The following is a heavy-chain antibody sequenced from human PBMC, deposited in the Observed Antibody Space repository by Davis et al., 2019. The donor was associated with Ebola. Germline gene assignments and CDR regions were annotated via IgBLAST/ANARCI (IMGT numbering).Heavy chain of an antibody. Sequence: GESLKISCKGSGYSFTSYWIGWVRQMPGKGLEWMGIIYPGDSDTRYSPSFQGQVTISADKSISTAYLQWSSLKASDTAMYYCARHQIAARIVQRSYYYYYMDVWGKGTTVTVSS. J-gene: IGHJ6*03. CDR2: IYPGDSDT. D-gene: IGHD6-6*01. CDR1: GYSFTSYW. CDR3: ARHQIAARIVQRSYYYYYMDV. V-gene: IGHV5-51*01.